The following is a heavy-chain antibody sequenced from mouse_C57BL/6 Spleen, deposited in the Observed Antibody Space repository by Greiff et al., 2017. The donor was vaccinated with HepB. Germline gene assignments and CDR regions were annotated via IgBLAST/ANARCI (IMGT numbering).Heavy chain of an antibody. CDR3: ARSSSNQDWYFDV. CDR1: GYAFSSYW. V-gene: IGHV1-80*01. D-gene: IGHD1-2*01. Sequence: QVQLKESGAELVKPGASVKISCKASGYAFSSYWMNWVKQRPGKGLEWIGQIYPGDGDTNYNGKFKGKATLTADKSSSTAYMQLSSLTSEDSAVYFCARSSSNQDWYFDVWGTGTTVTVSS. CDR2: IYPGDGDT. J-gene: IGHJ1*03.